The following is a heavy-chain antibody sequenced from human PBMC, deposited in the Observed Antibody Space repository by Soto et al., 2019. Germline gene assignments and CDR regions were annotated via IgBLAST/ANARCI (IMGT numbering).Heavy chain of an antibody. CDR1: GYTFTGYY. V-gene: IGHV1-2*04. CDR2: INPNSGGT. J-gene: IGHJ6*02. CDR3: AVPNCSSTSCYNYGMDV. D-gene: IGHD2-2*02. Sequence: ASVKVSCKASGYTFTGYYMHWVRQAPGQGLEWMGWINPNSGGTNYAQKFQGWVTMTRDTSISTAYMELSRLRSDDTAVYYCAVPNCSSTSCYNYGMDVWGQGTTVTVSS.